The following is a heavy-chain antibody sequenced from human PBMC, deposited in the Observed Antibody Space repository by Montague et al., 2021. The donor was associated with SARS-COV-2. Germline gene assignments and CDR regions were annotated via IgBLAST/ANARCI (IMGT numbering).Heavy chain of an antibody. Sequence: SETLSLTCTASGGSIGAYYWSWIRQPPGKGLEWIGYTYDSGSTNYNPSLKSRVTISVDTSKNQFSLKLSSVTAADTAVYYCARENTVTTFGGPYYIDSWGQGTLVTVSA. V-gene: IGHV4-59*01. D-gene: IGHD4-17*01. CDR3: ARENTVTTFGGPYYIDS. CDR2: TYDSGST. J-gene: IGHJ4*02. CDR1: GGSIGAYY.